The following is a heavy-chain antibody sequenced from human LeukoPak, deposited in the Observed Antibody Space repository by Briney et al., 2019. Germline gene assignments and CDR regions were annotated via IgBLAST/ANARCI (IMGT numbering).Heavy chain of an antibody. CDR1: GGSFSGYY. D-gene: IGHD3-10*01. J-gene: IGHJ3*02. Sequence: PSETLSLTCAVYGGSFSGYYWSWIRQPPGKGLEWIGEINHSGSTNYNPSLKSRVTISVDTSKNQFSLKLSSVTAADTAVYYCASSLWFGDPSAFDIWGQGTMVTVSS. CDR3: ASSLWFGDPSAFDI. CDR2: INHSGST. V-gene: IGHV4-34*01.